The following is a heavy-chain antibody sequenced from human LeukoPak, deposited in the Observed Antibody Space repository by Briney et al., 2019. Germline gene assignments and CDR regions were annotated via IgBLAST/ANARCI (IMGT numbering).Heavy chain of an antibody. CDR1: GSTFSSYG. J-gene: IGHJ4*02. Sequence: PGGSLRLSCAASGSTFSSYGMHWVRQAPGKGLEWVAFIRYDGSNKYYADSVKGRFTISRDNSKNTLYLQMNSLRAEDTAVYYCAKDEAYSYGYGTYYFDYWGQGTLVTVSS. CDR3: AKDEAYSYGYGTYYFDY. V-gene: IGHV3-30*02. D-gene: IGHD5-18*01. CDR2: IRYDGSNK.